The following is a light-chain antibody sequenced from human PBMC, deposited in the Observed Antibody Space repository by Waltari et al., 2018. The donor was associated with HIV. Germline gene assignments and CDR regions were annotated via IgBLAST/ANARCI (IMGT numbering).Light chain of an antibody. J-gene: IGLJ1*01. V-gene: IGLV1-44*01. CDR1: SSNIGSNT. CDR3: AAWDDSLNGSYV. Sequence: QSVLTQTPSASETPGQRVTISCSGSSSNIGSNTVNWYQQLPGTAPKLLIYSNSQRPSGVPDRFSGSKSGTSASLAISGLQSEDEADYYCAAWDDSLNGSYVFGTGTKVTVL. CDR2: SNS.